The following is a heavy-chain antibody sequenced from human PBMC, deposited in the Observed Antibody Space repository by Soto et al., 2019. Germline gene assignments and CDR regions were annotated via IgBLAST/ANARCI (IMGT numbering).Heavy chain of an antibody. CDR1: GFTLSDYY. D-gene: IGHD2-2*02. J-gene: IGHJ4*02. CDR3: ARSPSARNLYPTHYFDY. V-gene: IGHV3-11*01. Sequence: PGGSPRLSFAASGFTLSDYYMSWIPQAPGEGLEWVSYISSSGSTIYYADSVKGRFTISRDNAKNSLYLQMNSLRAEDTAVYYCARSPSARNLYPTHYFDYWGQGTLVTGSS. CDR2: ISSSGSTI.